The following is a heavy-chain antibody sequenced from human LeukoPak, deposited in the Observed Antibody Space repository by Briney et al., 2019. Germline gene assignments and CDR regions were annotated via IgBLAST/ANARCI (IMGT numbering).Heavy chain of an antibody. CDR2: VNWNGGTT. CDR1: GFTFDDYG. Sequence: GGSLRLSCAASGFTFDDYGMSWVRQAPGKGLEWISGVNWNGGTTVYADSVKGRFTISRDNSKNTLYLQMNSLRAEDTAVYYCAREPQTRPLVVAGTRGARYFDYWGQGTLVTVSS. CDR3: AREPQTRPLVVAGTRGARYFDY. V-gene: IGHV3-20*04. D-gene: IGHD6-19*01. J-gene: IGHJ4*02.